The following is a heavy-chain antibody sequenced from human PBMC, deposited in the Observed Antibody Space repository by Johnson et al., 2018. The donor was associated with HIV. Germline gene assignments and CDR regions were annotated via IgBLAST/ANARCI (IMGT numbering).Heavy chain of an antibody. CDR1: GFSFSTYA. D-gene: IGHD6-13*01. V-gene: IGHV3-30*04. J-gene: IGHJ3*02. CDR3: AETPGIAAAGTGYAFDI. Sequence: QVQLVESGGGVVQPGRSLRLSCAASGFSFSTYAMHWVRQAPGKGLEWLIVISYDGSNTYYADSVEGRFTISRDNSKNTLYLQMNSLRAEDTAVYYCAETPGIAAAGTGYAFDIWGQGTMVTVSS. CDR2: ISYDGSNT.